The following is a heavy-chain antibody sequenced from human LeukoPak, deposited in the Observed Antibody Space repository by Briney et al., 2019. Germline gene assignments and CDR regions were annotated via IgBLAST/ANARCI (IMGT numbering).Heavy chain of an antibody. CDR2: INYSGTT. V-gene: IGHV4-59*12. Sequence: AETLSLTCTVSGGSITSSYWSWIRQPPGKGLEWIAYINYSGTTNYNPSLESRVTISVDTSKNQFSLKLSSVTAADTAVYYCARLTYYDYVWGSFNAFDIWGQGTMVTVSS. CDR1: GGSITSSY. D-gene: IGHD3-16*01. CDR3: ARLTYYDYVWGSFNAFDI. J-gene: IGHJ3*02.